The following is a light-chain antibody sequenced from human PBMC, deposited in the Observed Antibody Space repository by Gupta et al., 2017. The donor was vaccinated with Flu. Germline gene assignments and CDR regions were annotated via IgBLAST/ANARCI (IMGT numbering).Light chain of an antibody. Sequence: LSPGERATLSCRARQNVNSYLAWYQQTPGQAPRLLIYDASNRATGIPARFSGSGSGTDFTLTISSLEPEDFAVYYCQQRSNLPRTFGRGA. J-gene: IGKJ2*01. CDR2: DAS. CDR3: QQRSNLPRT. CDR1: QNVNSY. V-gene: IGKV3-11*01.